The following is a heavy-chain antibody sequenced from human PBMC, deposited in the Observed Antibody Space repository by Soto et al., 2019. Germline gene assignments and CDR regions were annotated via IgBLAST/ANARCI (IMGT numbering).Heavy chain of an antibody. CDR3: ARGFCSGGICYPNDF. CDR1: GYTFTNYG. D-gene: IGHD2-15*01. V-gene: IGHV1-18*01. J-gene: IGHJ4*02. CDR2: ISAYNGDT. Sequence: QVQLVQSGAEVKKPGASVKVSCKASGYTFTNYGITWVRQAPGQGLEWMGWISAYNGDTNYAQKLQARVTMTTDTSTTKAYMELRGLTSDDTAVYYCARGFCSGGICYPNDFWGQGTLVTVSS.